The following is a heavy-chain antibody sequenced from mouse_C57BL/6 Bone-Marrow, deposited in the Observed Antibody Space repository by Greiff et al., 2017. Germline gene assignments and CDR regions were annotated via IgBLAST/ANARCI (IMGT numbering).Heavy chain of an antibody. J-gene: IGHJ1*03. CDR2: ISYDGSN. D-gene: IGHD1-1*01. CDR1: GYSITSGYY. Sequence: ESGPGLVKPSQSLSLTCSVTGYSITSGYYWNWIRQFPGNKLEWMGYISYDGSNNYNPSLKNRISITRDTSKNQFFLKLNSVTTEDTATYYCARGTTVVARYFDVWGTGTTVTVSS. V-gene: IGHV3-6*01. CDR3: ARGTTVVARYFDV.